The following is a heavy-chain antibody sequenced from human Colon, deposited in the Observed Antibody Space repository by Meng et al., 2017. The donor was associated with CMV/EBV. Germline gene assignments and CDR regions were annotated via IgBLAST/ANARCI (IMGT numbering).Heavy chain of an antibody. CDR2: MRFDGSIT. Sequence: GESLKISCAASGLTFNGYGLHWVRQAPGKGLDWVAFMRFDGSITYYAESVKGRFTISRDNSKNTLYLQMDSLRDEDSAVYYCAKDRGSRSPDYWGQGTLVTVSS. CDR3: AKDRGSRSPDY. D-gene: IGHD6-6*01. J-gene: IGHJ4*02. V-gene: IGHV3-30*02. CDR1: GLTFNGYG.